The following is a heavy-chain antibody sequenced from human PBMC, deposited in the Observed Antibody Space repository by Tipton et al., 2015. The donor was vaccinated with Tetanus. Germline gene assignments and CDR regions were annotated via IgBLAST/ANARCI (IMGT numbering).Heavy chain of an antibody. D-gene: IGHD2-15*01. V-gene: IGHV3-33*01. Sequence: SGFIFSSYGIHWVRQAPGKGLEWLAVSWYDGTDKYYADSVKGRFTISRDNSKYTLYLKMNSLRAEDTALYYCAREADCSGGSCFSGDFDTWGQGTQVTVSS. J-gene: IGHJ4*02. CDR2: SWYDGTDK. CDR1: GFIFSSYG. CDR3: AREADCSGGSCFSGDFDT.